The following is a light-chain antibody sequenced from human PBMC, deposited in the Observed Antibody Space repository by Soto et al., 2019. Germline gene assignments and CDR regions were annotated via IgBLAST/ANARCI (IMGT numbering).Light chain of an antibody. J-gene: IGKJ3*01. V-gene: IGKV3-20*01. CDR3: QQYGSSPLIT. CDR1: QSVSSSY. Sequence: EIVLTQSPGTLSLSPGERATLSCRASQSVSSSYLAWYQQKPGQAPRLLIYGASSRATGIPDRFSGSGSGTDFTLTISRLEPEDFAVYYCQQYGSSPLITFGPVTKVDIK. CDR2: GAS.